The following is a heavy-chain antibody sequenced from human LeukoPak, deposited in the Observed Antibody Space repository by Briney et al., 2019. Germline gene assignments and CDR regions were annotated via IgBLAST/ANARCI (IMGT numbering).Heavy chain of an antibody. D-gene: IGHD3-10*01. CDR2: ISSSSSYI. V-gene: IGHV3-21*01. CDR1: GFTFSSYA. CDR3: ARLGITGSGSYEFYYYYMDV. J-gene: IGHJ6*03. Sequence: GGSLRLSCAASGFTFSSYAMSWVRQAPGKGLEWVSSISSSSSYIYYADSAKGRFTISRDNAKNSLYLQMNSLRAEDTAVYYCARLGITGSGSYEFYYYYMDVWGKGTTVTVSS.